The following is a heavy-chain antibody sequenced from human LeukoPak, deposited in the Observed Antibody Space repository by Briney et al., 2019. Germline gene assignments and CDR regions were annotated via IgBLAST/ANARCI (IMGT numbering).Heavy chain of an antibody. Sequence: GGSLRLSCAASGFTFSSYEMNWVRQAPGKGLEWVSYISSSGSTIYYADSVKGRFTISRDNAKNSLYLQMNSLRAEDTAVYYCARVHEYYYGSGPFDYWGQGTPVTVSS. CDR1: GFTFSSYE. V-gene: IGHV3-48*03. D-gene: IGHD3-10*01. J-gene: IGHJ4*02. CDR3: ARVHEYYYGSGPFDY. CDR2: ISSSGSTI.